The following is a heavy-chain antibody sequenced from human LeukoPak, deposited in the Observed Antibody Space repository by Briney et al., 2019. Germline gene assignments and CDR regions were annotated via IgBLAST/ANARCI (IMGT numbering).Heavy chain of an antibody. CDR3: AKMYGNNFDY. J-gene: IGHJ4*02. D-gene: IGHD1-14*01. Sequence: PGGSLRLSCAASGFTVSSNYMSWVRQAPGKGLEWVSVISGSGGSTYYADSVKGRFTISRDNSKNTLYLQMNSLRAEDTAVYYCAKMYGNNFDYWGQGTLVTVSS. V-gene: IGHV3-23*01. CDR2: ISGSGGST. CDR1: GFTVSSNY.